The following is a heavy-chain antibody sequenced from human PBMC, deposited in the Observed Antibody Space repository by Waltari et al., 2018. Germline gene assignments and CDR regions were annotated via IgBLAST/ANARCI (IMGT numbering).Heavy chain of an antibody. CDR2: CSSSGTFI. V-gene: IGHV3-21*02. CDR1: GFTFETFT. D-gene: IGHD2-15*01. J-gene: IGHJ3*01. Sequence: EVLLVESGGGLVKPGASLRLSCEASGFTFETFTMSWVRQAPGRGLRGGYRCSSSGTFIQYARSLRGRFTISRDNAKNLLFLQMNSLRAEDTGFYYCARDGWWVPFGEAGVFEFWGHGTLVTVSP. CDR3: ARDGWWVPFGEAGVFEF.